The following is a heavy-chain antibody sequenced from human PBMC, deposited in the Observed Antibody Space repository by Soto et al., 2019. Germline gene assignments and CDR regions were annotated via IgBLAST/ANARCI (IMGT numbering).Heavy chain of an antibody. D-gene: IGHD4-4*01. V-gene: IGHV6-1*01. Sequence: SQTRSLTCAISGDSVSSNRAAWNWIRQSPSRGLEWLGRTYYRSKWYNDYALFVKSRISINPDTSKNQFSLHLNSVTPDDTAVYYCARDPPEFHSAFDFWGQGTPVTVSS. CDR2: TYYRSKWYN. CDR1: GDSVSSNRAA. J-gene: IGHJ4*02. CDR3: ARDPPEFHSAFDF.